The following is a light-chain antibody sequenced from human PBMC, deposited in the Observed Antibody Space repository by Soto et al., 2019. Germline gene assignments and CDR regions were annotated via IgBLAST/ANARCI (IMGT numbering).Light chain of an antibody. Sequence: EVVMTQSPATLSVSPGEGVTLSCRANQGIGDTLAWYQHKPGQTPRLLIYDTSTRATGVPARFSGSRSGTDFTLTISSLEPEDFGVYYCQHRSIWPVSFGQGTRLEIK. J-gene: IGKJ5*01. CDR2: DTS. CDR3: QHRSIWPVS. CDR1: QGIGDT. V-gene: IGKV3-11*01.